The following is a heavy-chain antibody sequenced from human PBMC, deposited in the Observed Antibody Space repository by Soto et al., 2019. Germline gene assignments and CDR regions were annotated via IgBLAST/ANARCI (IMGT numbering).Heavy chain of an antibody. CDR3: AKDAPRYDFNPNYYMDV. V-gene: IGHV3-9*01. CDR2: ISWNSGSI. J-gene: IGHJ6*03. Sequence: EVQLVESGGGLVQPGRSLRLSCAASGFTFDDYAMNWVRQAPGKGLEWVSGISWNSGSIGYAVSVKGRFPISRDNAKYSLYLQMNSLRAEDTDLYYCAKDAPRYDFNPNYYMDVWGKGTTVTVSS. CDR1: GFTFDDYA. D-gene: IGHD3-3*01.